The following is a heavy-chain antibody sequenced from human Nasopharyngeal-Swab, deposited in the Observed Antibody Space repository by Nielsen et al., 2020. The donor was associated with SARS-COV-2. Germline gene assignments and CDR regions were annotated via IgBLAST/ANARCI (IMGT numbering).Heavy chain of an antibody. Sequence: APVKVSCKASGYTFTSYGISWVRQAPGQGLEWMGWISAYNGNTNYAQKLQGRVTMTTDTSTSTAYMELRSLRSDDTAVYYCARDFRDTAMDLPDYWGQGTLVTVSS. D-gene: IGHD5-18*01. J-gene: IGHJ4*02. V-gene: IGHV1-18*01. CDR2: ISAYNGNT. CDR1: GYTFTSYG. CDR3: ARDFRDTAMDLPDY.